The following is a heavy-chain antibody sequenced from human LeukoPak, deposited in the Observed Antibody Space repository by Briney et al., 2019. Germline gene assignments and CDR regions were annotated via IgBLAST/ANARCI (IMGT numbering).Heavy chain of an antibody. Sequence: GESLKISCKGTGYSFTSYWIGWVRQMPGKGLEWMGIIYPGDSDTRYSPSFQGQVTISADKSISTAYLQWSSLKASDTAMYYCARHSPWHGGRFDYWGQGTLVTVSS. CDR1: GYSFTSYW. J-gene: IGHJ4*02. D-gene: IGHD4-23*01. CDR2: IYPGDSDT. CDR3: ARHSPWHGGRFDY. V-gene: IGHV5-51*01.